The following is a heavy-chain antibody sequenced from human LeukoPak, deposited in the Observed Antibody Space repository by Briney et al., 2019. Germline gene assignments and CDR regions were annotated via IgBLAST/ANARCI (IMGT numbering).Heavy chain of an antibody. CDR3: AREVLASGYYFDY. CDR2: IYYSGST. Sequence: SETLSLTCTVSGGSISSSSYYWGWLRQPPGTGLEWLGSIYYSGSTYYNPSLKSRVTISVDTSKNQFSLKLSSVTAADTAVYYCAREVLASGYYFDYWGQGTLVTVSS. CDR1: GGSISSSSYY. V-gene: IGHV4-39*07. J-gene: IGHJ4*02. D-gene: IGHD1-26*01.